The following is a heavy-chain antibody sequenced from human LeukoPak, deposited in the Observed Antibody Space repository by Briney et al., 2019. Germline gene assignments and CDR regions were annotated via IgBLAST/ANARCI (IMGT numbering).Heavy chain of an antibody. Sequence: PSETLSLTCTVSGVSISSYYWSWIRQPAGKGLEWIGRIYTSGSTNYNPSLKSRVTMSVDTSKNQFSLKLSSVTAADTAVYYCARGIVGAKDPLGDAFDIWGQGTMVTVSS. D-gene: IGHD1-26*01. CDR3: ARGIVGAKDPLGDAFDI. CDR2: IYTSGST. CDR1: GVSISSYY. J-gene: IGHJ3*02. V-gene: IGHV4-4*07.